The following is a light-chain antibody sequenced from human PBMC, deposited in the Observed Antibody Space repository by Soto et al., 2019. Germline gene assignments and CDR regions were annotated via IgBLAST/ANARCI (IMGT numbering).Light chain of an antibody. Sequence: QSALTQPPSASGSPGQSVTISCTGTSSDIGGYKYVSWYQQRPGKAPKLMIYEVIKRPSGVPDRFSGSKSGDTASLTVSGLQAEDEADYYCSSYAGNNKRVSGGGTKLTVL. CDR2: EVI. J-gene: IGLJ3*02. V-gene: IGLV2-8*01. CDR1: SSDIGGYKY. CDR3: SSYAGNNKRV.